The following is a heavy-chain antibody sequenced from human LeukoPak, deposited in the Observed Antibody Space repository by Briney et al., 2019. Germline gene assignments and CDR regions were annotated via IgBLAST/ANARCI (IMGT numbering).Heavy chain of an antibody. V-gene: IGHV3-23*01. J-gene: IGHJ4*02. CDR1: GLTFNSYA. Sequence: QSGGSLRLSCAASGLTFNSYAMSWVRQAPGKGLEWVSAISGGGGSTYYADSVKGRFTISRDNSKNTLYLQMNSLRAEDTAVYYCAKDRSITMIVVAQPIDYWGQGTLVTVSS. CDR2: ISGGGGST. D-gene: IGHD3-22*01. CDR3: AKDRSITMIVVAQPIDY.